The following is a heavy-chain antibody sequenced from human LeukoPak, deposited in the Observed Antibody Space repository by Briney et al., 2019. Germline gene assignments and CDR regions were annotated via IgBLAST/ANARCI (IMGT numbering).Heavy chain of an antibody. D-gene: IGHD3-9*01. CDR1: GFTFSSYA. J-gene: IGHJ4*02. V-gene: IGHV3-30-3*01. CDR2: ISYDGSNK. CDR3: ARGRADYDILTGLGY. Sequence: GGSLRLSCAASGFTFSSYAMHWVRQAPGKGLEWVAVISYDGSNKYYADSVKGRFTISRDNSKNTLYLQMNSLRAEDTAVYYCARGRADYDILTGLGYWGQGTLVTVSS.